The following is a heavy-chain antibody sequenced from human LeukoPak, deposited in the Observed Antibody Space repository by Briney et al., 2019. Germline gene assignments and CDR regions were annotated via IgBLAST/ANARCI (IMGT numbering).Heavy chain of an antibody. CDR2: ISAYNGNT. V-gene: IGHV1-18*01. CDR3: ARRIYGSGSWGSDY. J-gene: IGHJ4*02. CDR1: GYTFTSYG. D-gene: IGHD3-10*01. Sequence: ASVKVSCKASGYTFTSYGISWVRQAPGQGLEWMGWISAYNGNTNYAQKLQGRVTMTTDTSTSTAYMELRSLRSDDTAVYYCARRIYGSGSWGSDYWGQGTLVTVSS.